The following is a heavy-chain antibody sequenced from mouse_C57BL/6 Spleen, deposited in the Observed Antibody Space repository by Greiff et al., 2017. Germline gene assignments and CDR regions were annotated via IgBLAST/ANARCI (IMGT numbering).Heavy chain of an antibody. CDR1: GYTFTDYY. J-gene: IGHJ2*01. Sequence: EVQLQQSGPELVKPGASVKISCKASGYTFTDYYMNWVKQSHGKSLEWIGDINPNNGGTSYNQKFKGKATLTVDKSSSTAYMELRSLTSEDSAVYYCARGKVNGNYDYFDYWGQGTTLTVSS. D-gene: IGHD2-1*01. CDR3: ARGKVNGNYDYFDY. V-gene: IGHV1-26*01. CDR2: INPNNGGT.